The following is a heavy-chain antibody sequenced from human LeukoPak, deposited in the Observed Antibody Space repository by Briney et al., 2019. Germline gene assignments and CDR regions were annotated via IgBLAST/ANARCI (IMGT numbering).Heavy chain of an antibody. CDR1: GGSFSGYY. CDR2: INHSGST. J-gene: IGHJ4*02. CDR3: ARGDYGDYWIDY. Sequence: PSETLSLTCAVYGGSFSGYYWSWIRQPPGKGLEWIGEINHSGSTNYNPSLKSRVTISVDTSKNQFSLKLSSVTAADTAVYYCARGDYGDYWIDYWGQGTLVTVS. D-gene: IGHD4-17*01. V-gene: IGHV4-34*01.